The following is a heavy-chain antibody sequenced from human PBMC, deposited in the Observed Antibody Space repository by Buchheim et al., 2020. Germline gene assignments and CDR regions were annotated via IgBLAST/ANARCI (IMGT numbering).Heavy chain of an antibody. CDR2: ISYDGSNK. J-gene: IGHJ3*02. D-gene: IGHD4-23*01. Sequence: QVQLVESGGGVVQPGRSLRLSCAASGFTFSSYGMHWVRQAPGKGLEWVAVISYDGSNKYYADSVKGRFTISRDNSKNTLYLQMNSLRAKDTAVYYCAKDGRVNAFDIWGQGT. V-gene: IGHV3-30*18. CDR1: GFTFSSYG. CDR3: AKDGRVNAFDI.